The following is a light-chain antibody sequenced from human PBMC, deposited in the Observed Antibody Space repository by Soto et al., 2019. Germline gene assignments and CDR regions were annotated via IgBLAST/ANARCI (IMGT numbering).Light chain of an antibody. J-gene: IGLJ3*02. CDR3: SSYASSNTLV. V-gene: IGLV2-8*01. Sequence: QSALTQPPSASGSPGQSVTISCTGTSSDVGGYNYVSWYQQHPGKAPKLMIYEVTKRPSGVPDRFSASKSGNTASLTVSGLQAEDEATYYCSSYASSNTLVFGGGTKVTVL. CDR2: EVT. CDR1: SSDVGGYNY.